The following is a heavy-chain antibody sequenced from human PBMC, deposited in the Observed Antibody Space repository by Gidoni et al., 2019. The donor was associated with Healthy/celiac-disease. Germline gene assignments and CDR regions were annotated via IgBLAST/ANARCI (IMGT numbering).Heavy chain of an antibody. CDR2: ISSSSSYT. CDR1: GFTFSDYY. D-gene: IGHD6-13*01. V-gene: IGHV3-11*06. Sequence: QVQLVESGGGLVKPGGSLRLSCAASGFTFSDYYISWIRQAPGKGLEWVSYISSSSSYTNYADSVKGRFTISRDNAKNSLYLQMNSLRAEDTAVYYCARDSSSWYSRGEIYGMDVWGQGTTVTVSS. CDR3: ARDSSSWYSRGEIYGMDV. J-gene: IGHJ6*02.